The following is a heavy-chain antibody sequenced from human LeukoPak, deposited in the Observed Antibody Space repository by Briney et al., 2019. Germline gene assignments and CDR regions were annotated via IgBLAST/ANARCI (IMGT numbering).Heavy chain of an antibody. CDR2: IYHSGST. J-gene: IGHJ4*02. V-gene: IGHV4-30-2*01. D-gene: IGHD5-18*01. CDR3: ARERGYSHYDY. Sequence: SETLSLTCAVSGGSISSGGYSWSWIRQPPGKGLEWIGYIYHSGSTYYNPSLKSRVTISVDTSKNQFSLKLSSVTAADTAVYYCARERGYSHYDYWGQGTLVTVSS. CDR1: GGSISSGGYS.